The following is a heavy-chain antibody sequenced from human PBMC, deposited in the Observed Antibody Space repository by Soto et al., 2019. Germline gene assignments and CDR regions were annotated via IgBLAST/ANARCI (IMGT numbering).Heavy chain of an antibody. CDR2: IYYSGST. CDR3: ARDRSALPTMLGMNWFDP. J-gene: IGHJ5*02. D-gene: IGHD2-21*02. CDR1: GGSISSGGYY. Sequence: PSETLSLTCPVSGGSISSGGYYWSWIRQPPGKGLEWIGYIYYSGSTNYNPSLKSRVTISVDTSKNQFSLKLSSVTAADTAVYYCARDRSALPTMLGMNWFDPWGQGTLVTVSS. V-gene: IGHV4-61*08.